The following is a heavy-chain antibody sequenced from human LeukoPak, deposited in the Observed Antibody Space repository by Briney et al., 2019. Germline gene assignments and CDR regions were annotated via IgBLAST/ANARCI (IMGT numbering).Heavy chain of an antibody. V-gene: IGHV5-51*01. J-gene: IGHJ4*02. CDR3: ARGYYGSGSYPADY. D-gene: IGHD3-10*01. CDR2: IYPGDSDT. Sequence: GESLKISCKASGYSFSSYWIAWVRQMPGKGLEWMGIIYPGDSDTRYSPSFQGQVTISVDKSTSNAYLQWSSLKASDTAVYYCARGYYGSGSYPADYWGQGTLVTVSS. CDR1: GYSFSSYW.